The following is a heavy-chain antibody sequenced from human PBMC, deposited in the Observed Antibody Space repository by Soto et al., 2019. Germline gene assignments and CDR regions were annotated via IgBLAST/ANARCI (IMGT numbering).Heavy chain of an antibody. CDR1: GGSISSFW. J-gene: IGHJ3*02. Sequence: XXTLSLPFAVSGGSISSFWWRWVRQAPGMGLEWIGEIHHSGATNYNPSLKSRVTVSVDKSKNQFSLNLKSLTAADTAIYYCAKEVAADAFDIWGQGTMVTVSS. CDR2: IHHSGAT. V-gene: IGHV4-4*02. CDR3: AKEVAADAFDI. D-gene: IGHD6-25*01.